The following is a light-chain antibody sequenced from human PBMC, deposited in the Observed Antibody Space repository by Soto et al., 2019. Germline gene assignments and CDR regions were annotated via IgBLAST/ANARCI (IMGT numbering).Light chain of an antibody. CDR3: AAWDDSLNGPV. CDR2: SNN. Sequence: QSVLTQPPSATGTPGQRVTISCSGSSSNIGSNTVNWYQQLPGTAPKLLIYSNNQRPSGVPDRFSGSKSGTSASLAISGHQSEDAADYYCAAWDDSLNGPVFGGGTKLTVL. CDR1: SSNIGSNT. J-gene: IGLJ2*01. V-gene: IGLV1-44*01.